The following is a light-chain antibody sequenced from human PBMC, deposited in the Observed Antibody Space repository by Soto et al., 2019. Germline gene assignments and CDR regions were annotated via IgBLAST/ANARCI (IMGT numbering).Light chain of an antibody. Sequence: DIQMTQSPSSLSASVGNIVTITCRARQSMSTYLNWYQNKPGKAPNILIYDASRLQSGVPSRFSGSGGGTEFTLSISSVQPEDFATDFCQQRYRDPITFGQGPQLEI. V-gene: IGKV1-39*01. CDR3: QQRYRDPIT. CDR1: QSMSTY. CDR2: DAS. J-gene: IGKJ5*01.